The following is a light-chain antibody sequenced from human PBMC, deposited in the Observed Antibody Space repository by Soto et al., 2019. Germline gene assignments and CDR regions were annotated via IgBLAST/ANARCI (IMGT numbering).Light chain of an antibody. V-gene: IGLV3-21*02. J-gene: IGLJ1*01. CDR2: DDS. CDR1: KIGNKT. CDR3: QVWDVSTVHYG. Sequence: SYELTQPPSMTVAPGQTARITCVCNKIGNKTVHRYQQKAGQAPVLFVYDDSDRPSGIPERFSGSISGNTATLTISRVEAGDEDDYYCQVWDVSTVHYGFGTGTKVIVL.